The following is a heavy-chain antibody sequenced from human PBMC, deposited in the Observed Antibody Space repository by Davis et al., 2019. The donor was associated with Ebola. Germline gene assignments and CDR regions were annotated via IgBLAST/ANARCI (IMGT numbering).Heavy chain of an antibody. V-gene: IGHV3-23*01. J-gene: IGHJ4*02. CDR1: GFTFIDYA. CDR3: AKERDSGSYIGRGEFDY. CDR2: ISGNGGAT. Sequence: GESLKISCAASGFTFIDYAMSWVRQVPGKGLEWVSAISGNGGATLSADSVKGRFTISRDSSRRTLFLQINRVRAEDTAIYYCAKERDSGSYIGRGEFDYWGQGILVTVSS. D-gene: IGHD1-26*01.